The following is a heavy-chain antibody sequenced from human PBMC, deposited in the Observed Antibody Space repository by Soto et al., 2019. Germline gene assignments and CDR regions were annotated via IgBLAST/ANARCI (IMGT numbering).Heavy chain of an antibody. J-gene: IGHJ6*02. D-gene: IGHD1-26*01. CDR3: ARDVESGSSQYYYYYYGMDV. CDR1: GFTFSSYA. V-gene: IGHV3-30-3*01. Sequence: PGGSLRLSCAASGFTFSSYAMHWVCQAPGKGLEWVAVISYDGSNKYYADSVKGRFTISRDNSKNTLYLQMNSLRAEDTAVYYCARDVESGSSQYYYYYYGMDVWGQGTTVTVSS. CDR2: ISYDGSNK.